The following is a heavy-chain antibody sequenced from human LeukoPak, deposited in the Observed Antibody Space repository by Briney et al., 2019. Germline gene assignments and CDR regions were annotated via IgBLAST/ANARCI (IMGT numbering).Heavy chain of an antibody. J-gene: IGHJ4*02. CDR3: ARVEVVVTANFDY. D-gene: IGHD2-21*02. Sequence: SETLSLTCTVSGGSISSSSYYWGWIRQPPGKGLEWIGSIYYSGSTYYNPSPKSRATISVDTSKNQFSLKLSSVTAADTAVYYCARVEVVVTANFDYWGQGTLVTVSS. V-gene: IGHV4-39*01. CDR2: IYYSGST. CDR1: GGSISSSSYY.